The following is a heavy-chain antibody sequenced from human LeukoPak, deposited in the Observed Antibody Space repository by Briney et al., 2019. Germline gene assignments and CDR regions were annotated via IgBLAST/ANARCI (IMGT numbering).Heavy chain of an antibody. CDR1: GFTFNSYG. D-gene: IGHD3-10*01. CDR3: ARDQLYYYGSGMADY. CDR2: IRYDGSNK. J-gene: IGHJ4*02. Sequence: GGSLRLSCAASGFTFNSYGMHWVRQAPGKGLEWVAFIRYDGSNKYYADSVKGRFTISRDNSKNTLYLQMNSLRAEDTAVYYCARDQLYYYGSGMADYWGQGTLVTVSS. V-gene: IGHV3-30*02.